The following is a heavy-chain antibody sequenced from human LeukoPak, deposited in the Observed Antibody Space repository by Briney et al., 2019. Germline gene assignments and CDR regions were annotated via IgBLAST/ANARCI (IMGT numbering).Heavy chain of an antibody. CDR2: IYYSGST. J-gene: IGHJ4*02. D-gene: IGHD3-16*02. Sequence: SETLSLTCTVSGGSISSSSYYWGWIRQPPGKGLEWIGSIYYSGSTYYNPSLKSRVTISVDTSKNQFSLKLSSVTAADTAVYYCARYPLGITFGGVIVSNYFDYWGQGTLVTVSS. CDR3: ARYPLGITFGGVIVSNYFDY. CDR1: GGSISSSSYY. V-gene: IGHV4-39*01.